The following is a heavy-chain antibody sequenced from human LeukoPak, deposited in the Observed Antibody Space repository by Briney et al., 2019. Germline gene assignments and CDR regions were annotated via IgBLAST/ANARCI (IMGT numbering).Heavy chain of an antibody. CDR2: IYYSGST. J-gene: IGHJ3*02. D-gene: IGHD3-22*01. Sequence: SETLSLTCTVSGGSISSYYWSWIRQPPGKGLEWIGYIYYSGSTNYNPSLKSRVTISVDTSKNQFSLKVSSVTAADTAVYYCARDVRYYDSSGYYSDAFDIWGQGTMVTVSS. V-gene: IGHV4-59*12. CDR3: ARDVRYYDSSGYYSDAFDI. CDR1: GGSISSYY.